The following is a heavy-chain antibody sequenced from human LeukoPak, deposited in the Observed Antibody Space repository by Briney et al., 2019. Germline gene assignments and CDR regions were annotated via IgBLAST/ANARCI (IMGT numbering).Heavy chain of an antibody. CDR3: AREKSGDSYGPHDY. CDR2: ISSSSSYI. J-gene: IGHJ4*02. V-gene: IGHV3-21*01. D-gene: IGHD5-18*01. Sequence: GGSLRLFCAASGFTFSSYNKNWARRAPGKGLEWVSSISSSSSYIYYADSVKGRFTISRDNAKNSLYLQMNSLRAEDTAVYYCAREKSGDSYGPHDYWGQGTLVTVSS. CDR1: GFTFSSYN.